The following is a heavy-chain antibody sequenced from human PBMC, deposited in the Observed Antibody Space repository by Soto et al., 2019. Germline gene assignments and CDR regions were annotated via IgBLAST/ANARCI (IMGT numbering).Heavy chain of an antibody. D-gene: IGHD5-12*01. CDR1: GGGNLRDYR. CDR2: IIPKLGSA. V-gene: IGHV1-69*01. CDR3: ARGSDGYNFGAVY. Sequence: QVQLVQSGAEVKEPGSSVKVSCKASGGGNLRDYRTTWVRRAPGQGLEWMGGIIPKLGSANYAQNFQGRVTATADESTNTVYMELRSLRSDDTAVYYCARGSDGYNFGAVYWGQGTPVTVSS. J-gene: IGHJ4*02.